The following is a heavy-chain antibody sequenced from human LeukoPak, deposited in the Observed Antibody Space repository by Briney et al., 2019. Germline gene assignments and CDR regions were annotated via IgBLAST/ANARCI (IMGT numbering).Heavy chain of an antibody. D-gene: IGHD5-12*01. V-gene: IGHV3-21*01. Sequence: GGSLRLSCAASGFTFGSYSMNWVRQAPGKGLEWVSSISSSSSYIYYADSVKGRFTISRDNAKNSLYLQMNSLRAEDTAVYYCARDFGVGDLVEPRTFDYWGQGTLVTVSS. CDR1: GFTFGSYS. CDR2: ISSSSSYI. CDR3: ARDFGVGDLVEPRTFDY. J-gene: IGHJ4*02.